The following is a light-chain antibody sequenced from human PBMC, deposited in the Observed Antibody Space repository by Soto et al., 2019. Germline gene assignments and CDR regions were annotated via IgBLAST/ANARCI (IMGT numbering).Light chain of an antibody. V-gene: IGKV1-9*01. CDR1: QGISSY. CDR3: HQLNSYPRT. CDR2: AAS. Sequence: IQLTQSPSSLSASVGDSVTITCRASQGISSYLAWYQQKPGKAPKLLIYAASTLQSGVPSRSSGSGSETDFTLTISSLQPEDFATYYCHQLNSYPRTFGQGTKVDIK. J-gene: IGKJ1*01.